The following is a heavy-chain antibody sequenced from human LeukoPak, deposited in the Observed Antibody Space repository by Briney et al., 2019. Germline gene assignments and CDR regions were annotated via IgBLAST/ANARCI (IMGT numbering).Heavy chain of an antibody. D-gene: IGHD7-27*01. Sequence: GRSLRLSRAASGFTFSSYAMHWVRRAPGKGLEWVAVVSYDGSNKYYADSVKGRFTISRDNSKNTLYLQMNSLRAEDTAVYYCAREPWGSGDYFDYWGQGTLVTVSS. CDR3: AREPWGSGDYFDY. J-gene: IGHJ4*02. CDR2: VSYDGSNK. V-gene: IGHV3-30-3*01. CDR1: GFTFSSYA.